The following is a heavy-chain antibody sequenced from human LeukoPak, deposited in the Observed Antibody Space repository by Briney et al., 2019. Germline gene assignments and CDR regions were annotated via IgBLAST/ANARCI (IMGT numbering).Heavy chain of an antibody. CDR3: ATPLDYYDRSDSHQGGD. Sequence: GGSLSLSCAASGFTLSRHWMTWVRQAPGKGLEWVANIKHDGSEKNYVDSVKGRFTISRDNAKNSLYLQMNSLRAEDTAVYYCATPLDYYDRSDSHQGGDWGQGTLVTVSS. J-gene: IGHJ4*02. D-gene: IGHD3-22*01. CDR2: IKHDGSEK. V-gene: IGHV3-7*03. CDR1: GFTLSRHW.